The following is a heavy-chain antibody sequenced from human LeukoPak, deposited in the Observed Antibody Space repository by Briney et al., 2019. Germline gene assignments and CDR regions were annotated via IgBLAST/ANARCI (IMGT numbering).Heavy chain of an antibody. D-gene: IGHD4-17*01. CDR2: IGTAGDT. CDR3: ARELDGDYVGLDGPDY. CDR1: GFTFSDYD. Sequence: QPGGSLRLSCAASGFTFSDYDMHWVRQATGKGLEWVSAIGTAGDTYYTGSVKGRFTISRENAKNSLYLQMNSLRAEDTAVYYCARELDGDYVGLDGPDYWGQGTLVTVSS. V-gene: IGHV3-13*01. J-gene: IGHJ4*02.